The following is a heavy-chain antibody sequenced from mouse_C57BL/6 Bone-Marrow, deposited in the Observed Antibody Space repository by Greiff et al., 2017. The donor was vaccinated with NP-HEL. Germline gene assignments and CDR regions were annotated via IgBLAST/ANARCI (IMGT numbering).Heavy chain of an antibody. D-gene: IGHD2-4*01. Sequence: VQLQQSGPELVKPGASVKISCKASGYTFTDYYMNWVKQSHGKSLEWIGDINPNNGGTSYNQKFKGKATLTVDKSSSTAYMELRSLTSEDSAVYYCARGYDYDGEDFDYWGQGTTLTVSS. CDR1: GYTFTDYY. J-gene: IGHJ2*01. CDR3: ARGYDYDGEDFDY. CDR2: INPNNGGT. V-gene: IGHV1-26*01.